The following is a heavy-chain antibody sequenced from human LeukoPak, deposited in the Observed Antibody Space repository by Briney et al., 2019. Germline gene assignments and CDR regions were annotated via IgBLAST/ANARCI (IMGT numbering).Heavy chain of an antibody. V-gene: IGHV3-30-3*01. CDR2: ISYDGDNK. CDR3: ARARASGRSGFDY. J-gene: IGHJ4*02. Sequence: PGRSLRLSCAASGFTFSSYAMHWVRQAPGKGLEWVAVISYDGDNKYYADSVKGRFTISRDNAKNSLYLQMNSLRDEDTAVYYCARARASGRSGFDYWGQGTLVTVSS. CDR1: GFTFSSYA. D-gene: IGHD2-15*01.